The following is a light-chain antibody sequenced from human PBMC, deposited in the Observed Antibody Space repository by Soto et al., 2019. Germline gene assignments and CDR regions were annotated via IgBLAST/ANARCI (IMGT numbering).Light chain of an antibody. Sequence: QSVLAQPASVSGSPGQSITISCTETSSDVGEYKYVSWYQQHPGKAPKLMIYEVSNRSSGVSNRFSGSKSGNTASLTISGLQAEDEAAYYCSSYTSISTYVFGTGTKVTVL. CDR3: SSYTSISTYV. V-gene: IGLV2-14*01. CDR2: EVS. CDR1: SSDVGEYKY. J-gene: IGLJ1*01.